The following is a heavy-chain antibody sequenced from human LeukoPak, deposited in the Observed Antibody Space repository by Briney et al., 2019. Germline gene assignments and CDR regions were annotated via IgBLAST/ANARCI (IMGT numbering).Heavy chain of an antibody. V-gene: IGHV1-18*01. J-gene: IGHJ4*02. D-gene: IGHD5-12*01. CDR2: ISAYNGNT. CDR1: GYTFTSYG. CDR3: ARDPQRIVATIDFDY. Sequence: ASVKVSCKASGYTFTSYGISWVRQAPGQGLEWMGWISAYNGNTNYAQKLQGRVTMTTDTSTSTAYMELRSLRSDDTAVYYCARDPQRIVATIDFDYWGQGTLVTVSS.